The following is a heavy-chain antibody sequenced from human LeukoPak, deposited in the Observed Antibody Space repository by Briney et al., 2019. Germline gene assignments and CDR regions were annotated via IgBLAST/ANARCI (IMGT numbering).Heavy chain of an antibody. Sequence: ASETLSLTCSVFDGSISNYYWSWIRQPPGKGLEWIGYAYYSGSTTYNPSLESRVTISVDTSKNQFSLKLTTLTAADTAVYYCARNSAVATSRSWFDPWGQGTLVTVSS. V-gene: IGHV4-59*08. J-gene: IGHJ5*02. CDR1: DGSISNYY. CDR2: AYYSGST. CDR3: ARNSAVATSRSWFDP. D-gene: IGHD6-19*01.